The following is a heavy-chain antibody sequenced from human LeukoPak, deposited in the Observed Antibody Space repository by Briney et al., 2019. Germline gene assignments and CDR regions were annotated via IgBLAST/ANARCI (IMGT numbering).Heavy chain of an antibody. V-gene: IGHV4-59*01. CDR2: IYYSGST. D-gene: IGHD3-22*01. CDR3: ARDYYDSSGYYDY. Sequence: PSETLSLTCAVSGGSISSYYWSWIRQPPGKGLEWIGYIYYSGSTNYNPSLKSRVTISVDTSKNQFSLKLSSVTAADTAVYYCARDYYDSSGYYDYWGQVTLVTVSS. CDR1: GGSISSYY. J-gene: IGHJ4*02.